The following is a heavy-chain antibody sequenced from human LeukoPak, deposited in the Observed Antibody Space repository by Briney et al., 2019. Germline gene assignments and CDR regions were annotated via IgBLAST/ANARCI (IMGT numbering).Heavy chain of an antibody. D-gene: IGHD3-16*02. CDR2: ISSSSSTI. CDR3: ARDGAHIVLDAFDI. CDR1: GFTFSSYS. V-gene: IGHV3-48*02. Sequence: GGSPRLSCAASGFTFSSYSMNRVRQAPGKGLEWVSYISSSSSTIYYADSVKGRFTISRDNAKNSLYLQMNSLRDEDTAVYYCARDGAHIVLDAFDIWGQGTMVTVSS. J-gene: IGHJ3*02.